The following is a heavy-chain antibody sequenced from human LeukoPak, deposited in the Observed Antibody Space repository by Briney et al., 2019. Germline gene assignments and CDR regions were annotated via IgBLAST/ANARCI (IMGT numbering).Heavy chain of an antibody. J-gene: IGHJ4*02. CDR1: GYSISSGYY. D-gene: IGHD4-23*01. V-gene: IGHV4-38-2*01. Sequence: PSETLSLTCAVSGYSISSGYYWGWIRQPPGKGLEWIGSIYHSGSTYYNPSLKSRVTISVDTSKNQFSLKLSSVTAADTAVYYCARQLYGGNPLNDYWGQGTLVTVSS. CDR2: IYHSGST. CDR3: ARQLYGGNPLNDY.